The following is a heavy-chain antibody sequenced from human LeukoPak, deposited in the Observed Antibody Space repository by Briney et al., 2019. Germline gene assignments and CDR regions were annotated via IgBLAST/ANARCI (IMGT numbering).Heavy chain of an antibody. J-gene: IGHJ5*02. CDR3: ARGLTPMVRGAHWFDP. CDR2: INHSGST. D-gene: IGHD3-10*01. V-gene: IGHV4-34*01. Sequence: SETLSLTCAVYGGSFSGYYWSWIRQPPGKGLEWIGEINHSGSTNYNPSLKSRVTISVDTSKNQFSLKLSSVTAADTAVYYCARGLTPMVRGAHWFDPWGQGTLVTVSS. CDR1: GGSFSGYY.